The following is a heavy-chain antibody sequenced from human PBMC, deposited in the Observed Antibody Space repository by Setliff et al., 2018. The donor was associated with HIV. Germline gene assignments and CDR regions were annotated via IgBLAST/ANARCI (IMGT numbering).Heavy chain of an antibody. D-gene: IGHD3-3*01. CDR2: INPHSGDT. J-gene: IGHJ6*02. V-gene: IGHV1-2*02. CDR1: GYTFTGYY. CDR3: ARAPTLFGVEYYYYFGMDV. Sequence: ASVKVSCKASGYTFTGYYMHWVRQAPGQGLEWMGWINPHSGDTNYAQKFQDRVTMTRDTSVNIAYMQLSRLGSDDTAVYYCARAPTLFGVEYYYYFGMDVWGQGTTVTVSS.